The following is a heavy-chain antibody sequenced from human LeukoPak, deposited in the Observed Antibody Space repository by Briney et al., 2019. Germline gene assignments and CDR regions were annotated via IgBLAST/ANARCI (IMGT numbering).Heavy chain of an antibody. CDR3: ARVSRAIVVVPAAGWWFDP. J-gene: IGHJ5*02. D-gene: IGHD2-2*01. CDR2: IYHSGST. Sequence: TSETLSLTCAVSGGPISSSNWWSWVRQPPGKGLEWIGEIYHSGSTNYNPSLKSRVTISVDKSKNQFSLKLSSVTAADTAVYYCARVSRAIVVVPAAGWWFDPWGQGTLVTVSS. V-gene: IGHV4-4*02. CDR1: GGPISSSNW.